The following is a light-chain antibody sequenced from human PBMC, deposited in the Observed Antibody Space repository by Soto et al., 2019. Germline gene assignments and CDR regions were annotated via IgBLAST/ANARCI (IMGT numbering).Light chain of an antibody. V-gene: IGLV2-14*01. Sequence: QSVLTQPAPVSGSPGQSITISCTGTSSDIGGFYYVSWYQHHPGKDPKLMIYQVSNRPSGVSNRFSGSKSGNTASLTISGLQAEDEADYFCSSYSSGSTFYVFGAGTKVTVL. CDR3: SSYSSGSTFYV. CDR2: QVS. J-gene: IGLJ1*01. CDR1: SSDIGGFYY.